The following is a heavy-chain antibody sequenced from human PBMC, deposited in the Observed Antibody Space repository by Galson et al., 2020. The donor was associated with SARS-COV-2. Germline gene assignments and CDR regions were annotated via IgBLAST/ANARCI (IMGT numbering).Heavy chain of an antibody. CDR2: IYPGDSET. CDR3: ARRPYCSSTTCPYGGESTYYGMGV. Sequence: GESLKISCQGSGYTFTNYWIAWVRQMPGKGLESMGIIYPGDSETRYSPSFHGQVTFSADKSISTAYLQWSSLKASDTAIYFCARRPYCSSTTCPYGGESTYYGMGVWGQGTTVTVSS. CDR1: GYTFTNYW. J-gene: IGHJ6*02. V-gene: IGHV5-51*01. D-gene: IGHD2-21*01.